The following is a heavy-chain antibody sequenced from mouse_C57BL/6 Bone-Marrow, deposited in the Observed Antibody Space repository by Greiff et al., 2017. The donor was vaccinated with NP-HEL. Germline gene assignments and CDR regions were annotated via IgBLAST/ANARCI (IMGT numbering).Heavy chain of an antibody. CDR2: INPNNGGT. Sequence: EVKLQQSGPELVKPGASVKISCKASGYTFTDYYMNWVKQSHGKSLEWIGDINPNNGGTSYNQKFKGKATLTVDKSSSTAYMGLRSLTSEDSAVYYCAGTTVVRAMDYWGQGTSVTVSS. CDR3: AGTTVVRAMDY. CDR1: GYTFTDYY. V-gene: IGHV1-26*01. J-gene: IGHJ4*01. D-gene: IGHD1-1*01.